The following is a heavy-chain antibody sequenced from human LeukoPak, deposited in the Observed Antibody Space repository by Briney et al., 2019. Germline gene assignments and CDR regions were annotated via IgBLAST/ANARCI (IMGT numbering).Heavy chain of an antibody. V-gene: IGHV3-49*04. CDR3: TRDLYGSGSYYNRPFDY. CDR1: GFTFGDYA. Sequence: GGSLRLSCTASGFTFGDYAMSWVRQAPGKGLEWVGFIRSKAYGGTTEYAASVEGRFTISRDDSKSIAYLQMNSLKTEDTAVYYCTRDLYGSGSYYNRPFDYWGQGTLVTVSS. D-gene: IGHD3-10*01. CDR2: IRSKAYGGTT. J-gene: IGHJ4*02.